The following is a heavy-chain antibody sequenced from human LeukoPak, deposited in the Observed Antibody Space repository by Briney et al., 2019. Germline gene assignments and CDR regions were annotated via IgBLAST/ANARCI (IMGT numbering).Heavy chain of an antibody. J-gene: IGHJ2*01. Sequence: PSETVSLTCTVSGGSISSSVYYWGWIRQPPGKGLEWIGSIYYSGSTYYNPSLKSRVTISVDTSKNQFSLKLSSVTAADTAVYYCARDPAVSDSSAYYFGWYFDLWGRGTLLTVSS. CDR2: IYYSGST. CDR1: GGSISSSVYY. D-gene: IGHD3-22*01. CDR3: ARDPAVSDSSAYYFGWYFDL. V-gene: IGHV4-39*07.